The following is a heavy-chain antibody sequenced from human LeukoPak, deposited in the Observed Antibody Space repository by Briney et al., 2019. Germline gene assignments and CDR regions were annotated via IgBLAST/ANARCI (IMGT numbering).Heavy chain of an antibody. J-gene: IGHJ3*02. D-gene: IGHD5-12*01. CDR1: GGSFSGYY. Sequence: SETLSLTCAVCGGSFSGYYWSWIRQPPGKGLEWSGEIKHSGSTNYNPSLKSRVTISVDTSKNQFSLKRSSVTAPDRAVYYCATGLPWLGSHAFDIWGEGTMVTVSS. V-gene: IGHV4-34*01. CDR3: ATGLPWLGSHAFDI. CDR2: IKHSGST.